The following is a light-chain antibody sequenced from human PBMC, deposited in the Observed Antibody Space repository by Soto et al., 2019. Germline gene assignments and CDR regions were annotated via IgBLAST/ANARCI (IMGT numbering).Light chain of an antibody. V-gene: IGLV2-8*01. Sequence: QSVLTQPPSASGSPGQSVTISCTGTSSDIGGYDYVSWYQQHPGKAPRLMVHDVNKRPSGVADRFSGSKSRNTASLTVSGLQADDEADYYCSSHAGTNNAFVFGTGTKLTVL. CDR1: SSDIGGYDY. J-gene: IGLJ1*01. CDR2: DVN. CDR3: SSHAGTNNAFV.